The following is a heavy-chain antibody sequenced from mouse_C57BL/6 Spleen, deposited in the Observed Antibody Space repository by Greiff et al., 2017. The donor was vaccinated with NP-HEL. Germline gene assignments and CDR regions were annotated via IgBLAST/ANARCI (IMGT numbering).Heavy chain of an antibody. CDR1: GYTFTGYW. V-gene: IGHV1-9*01. J-gene: IGHJ1*03. CDR2: ILPGSGST. D-gene: IGHD1-1*01. CDR3: ARKGAFITTVVDWYFDV. Sequence: QVQLQQSGAELMKPGASVKLSCKATGYTFTGYWIEWVKQRPGHGLEWIGEILPGSGSTNYNEKFKGKATFTADTSSNTAYMQLSSLTTEDSAIYYCARKGAFITTVVDWYFDVWGTGTTVTVSS.